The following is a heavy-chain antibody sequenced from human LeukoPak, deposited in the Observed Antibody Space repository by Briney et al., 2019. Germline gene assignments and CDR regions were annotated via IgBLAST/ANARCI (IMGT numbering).Heavy chain of an antibody. V-gene: IGHV1-69*13. CDR3: ARDGPPDIVVVPAAMLDAFDI. Sequence: SVKVSCKASGGTFSSYAISWVRQAPGQGLEWMGGNIPIFGTANYAQKFQGRVTITADESTSTAYMELSSLRSEDTAVYYCARDGPPDIVVVPAAMLDAFDIWGQGTMVTVSS. J-gene: IGHJ3*02. D-gene: IGHD2-2*01. CDR2: NIPIFGTA. CDR1: GGTFSSYA.